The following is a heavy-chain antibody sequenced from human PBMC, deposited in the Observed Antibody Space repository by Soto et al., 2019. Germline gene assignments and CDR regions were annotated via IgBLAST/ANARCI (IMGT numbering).Heavy chain of an antibody. D-gene: IGHD3-22*01. CDR2: ISYDGRKK. CDR3: ARDKDYDEGSESDTFDI. V-gene: IGHV3-30*04. J-gene: IGHJ3*02. CDR1: GFTFSSYA. Sequence: QVQLVESGGGVVQPGRSLRLSCAASGFTFSSYAMHWVRQAPGKGLEWVGVISYDGRKKFSADCVKGQFTISRDSSKNTLYLQMNSLRAKDTAVYYCARDKDYDEGSESDTFDIWGQGTTVTVSS.